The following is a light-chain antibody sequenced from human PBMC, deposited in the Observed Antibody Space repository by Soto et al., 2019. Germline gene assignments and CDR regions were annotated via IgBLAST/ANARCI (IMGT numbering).Light chain of an antibody. CDR3: MQALQTPT. Sequence: DIVMTQSPLSLPVTPGEPASISCRSSQSLLHSNGYNYLDWYLQKPGQSPQLLIYLGSNRASGVPDRFRGSGSGTDLTLKISRVEAEDVGVYYCMQALQTPTFGQGTKLEIK. CDR2: LGS. J-gene: IGKJ2*01. CDR1: QSLLHSNGYNY. V-gene: IGKV2-28*01.